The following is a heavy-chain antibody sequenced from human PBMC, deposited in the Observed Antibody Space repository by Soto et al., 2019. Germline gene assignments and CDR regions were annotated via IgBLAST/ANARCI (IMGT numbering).Heavy chain of an antibody. CDR3: ARDGYCGGDWYGFPHGCYYLDY. CDR1: GGTFSSYA. J-gene: IGHJ4*02. V-gene: IGHV1-69*01. D-gene: IGHD2-21*02. Sequence: QVQLVQSGAEVKKPGSSVKVSCKASGGTFSSYAISWERQAPGQGLEWMGVIIPIFGTANYAQKFQGIVTTTAQETMGTANMQLSILRSEYTAVSDCARDGYCGGDWYGFPHGCYYLDYGGQGTLVTVSS. CDR2: IIPIFGTA.